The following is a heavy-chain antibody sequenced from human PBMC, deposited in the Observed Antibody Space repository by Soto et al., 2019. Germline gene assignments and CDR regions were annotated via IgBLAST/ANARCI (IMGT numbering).Heavy chain of an antibody. CDR2: INPNSGGT. CDR3: ARGGDVGYYYYMDV. J-gene: IGHJ6*03. V-gene: IGHV1-2*04. CDR1: GYTFTGYY. Sequence: ASVKVSCKASGYTFTGYYMHWVRQAPGQGLEWMGWINPNSGGTNYAQKFQGWVTMTRDTSISTAYMELSRLRSDDTAVYYCARGGDVGYYYYMDVWGKGTTVTVSS. D-gene: IGHD3-16*01.